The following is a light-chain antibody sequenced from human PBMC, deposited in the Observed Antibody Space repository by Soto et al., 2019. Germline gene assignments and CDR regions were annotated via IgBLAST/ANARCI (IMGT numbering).Light chain of an antibody. CDR1: QSISDT. J-gene: IGKJ1*01. Sequence: ETVMTQSPATLSVSPGGRATLSCRASQSISDTLAWYQQKPGQAPRLLIYGASKRATGFPARFSGSGSATDFTLTISSLQSEDFAVYYCQQYNNWPWTFGQGTKVDIK. CDR2: GAS. CDR3: QQYNNWPWT. V-gene: IGKV3-15*01.